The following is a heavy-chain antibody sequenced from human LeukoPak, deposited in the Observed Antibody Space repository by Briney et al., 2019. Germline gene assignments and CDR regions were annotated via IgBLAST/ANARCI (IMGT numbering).Heavy chain of an antibody. V-gene: IGHV4-38-2*02. CDR2: IHHSGST. J-gene: IGHJ2*01. D-gene: IGHD4-17*01. Sequence: SETLSLTCVVSGYSISSGYYWVWIRQPPGEGLEWIPSIHHSGSTYYNPSLKSRVSISVDTSKNQFSLKLTSVTAADTAVYYCARDPSVTTRPYWHFNLWGRGTLVTVSS. CDR3: ARDPSVTTRPYWHFNL. CDR1: GYSISSGYY.